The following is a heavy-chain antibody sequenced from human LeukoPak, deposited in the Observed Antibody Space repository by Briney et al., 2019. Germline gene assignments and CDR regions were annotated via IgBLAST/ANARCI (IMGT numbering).Heavy chain of an antibody. D-gene: IGHD2-8*01. CDR1: DYTLTSHG. J-gene: IGHJ4*02. CDR2: ISANNDNA. V-gene: IGHV1-18*01. CDR3: VDSLYV. Sequence: ASVKLSCTATDYTLTSHGISWVRQAPGQGPEWMGWISANNDNAKYPEDLQGRVTMTTDTSTSTGYMELGSLISDDTAICYCVDSLYVWGQGTLVTVSS.